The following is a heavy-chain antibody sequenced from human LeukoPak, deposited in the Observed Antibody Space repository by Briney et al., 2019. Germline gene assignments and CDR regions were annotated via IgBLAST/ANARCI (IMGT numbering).Heavy chain of an antibody. V-gene: IGHV3-7*01. CDR3: ARVVATILWDY. CDR2: IKHDGSEK. CDR1: GFTFSRYW. Sequence: GGSLRLSCAASGFTFSRYWMSGVRQAPGKGGEGVANIKHDGSEKYYVDSVKGRFTISRDNAKNSLYLQMNSLRAEDTAVYYCARVVATILWDYWGQGTLVTVSS. D-gene: IGHD5-12*01. J-gene: IGHJ4*02.